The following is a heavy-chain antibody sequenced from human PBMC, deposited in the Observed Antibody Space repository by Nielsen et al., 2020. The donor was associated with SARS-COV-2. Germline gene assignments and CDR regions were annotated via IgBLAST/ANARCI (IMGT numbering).Heavy chain of an antibody. Sequence: GESLKISCAASGFTFSSYGMHWVRQAPGKGLEWVGRIKSKTDGGTTDYAGPVKDRFSISRDDSRNTLYLQMNSLKTEDTAVYYCATRGNDYWGQGTLVTVSS. D-gene: IGHD3-16*01. J-gene: IGHJ4*02. CDR3: ATRGNDY. CDR2: IKSKTDGGTT. V-gene: IGHV3-15*05. CDR1: GFTFSSYG.